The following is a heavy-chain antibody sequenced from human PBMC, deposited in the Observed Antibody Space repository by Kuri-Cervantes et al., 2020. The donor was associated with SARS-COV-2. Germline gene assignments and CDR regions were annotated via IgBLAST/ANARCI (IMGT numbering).Heavy chain of an antibody. J-gene: IGHJ3*02. D-gene: IGHD6-19*01. CDR2: ISSSSGSYI. V-gene: IGHV3-21*01. CDR1: GFTFSSYS. Sequence: GESLKISCAASGFTFSSYSMNWVRQAPGKGLEWVSSISSSSGSYILYTDSVKGRFTVSRDDAKNSLYLQMNSLRAVDSAVYYCARDLRSGWFEGAFDIWGRGTMVTVSS. CDR3: ARDLRSGWFEGAFDI.